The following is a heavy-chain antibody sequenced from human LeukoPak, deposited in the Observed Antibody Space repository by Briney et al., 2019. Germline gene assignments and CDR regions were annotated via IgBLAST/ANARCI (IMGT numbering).Heavy chain of an antibody. CDR1: GFIFDDYA. CDR3: ARDPYSGTYGNTYYYYMDV. V-gene: IGHV3-9*01. J-gene: IGHJ6*03. Sequence: GRSLRLSCVTSGFIFDDYAMHWVRQGPGKGLEWVSGISSNSGGIAYADSVKGRFTISRDNAKNSLYLQMNSLRVEDTAVYYCARDPYSGTYGNTYYYYMDVWGKGTTVTISS. D-gene: IGHD1-26*01. CDR2: ISSNSGGI.